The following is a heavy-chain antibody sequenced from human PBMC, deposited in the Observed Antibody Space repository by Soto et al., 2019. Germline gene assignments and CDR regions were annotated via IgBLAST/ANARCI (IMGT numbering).Heavy chain of an antibody. CDR3: AKAGTIFGVVMNNWFDP. V-gene: IGHV3-23*01. Sequence: PGKGLEWVSTISGSGGSTYYTDSVKGRFTISRDNAKNSLYLQMNSLRAEDTAVYYCAKAGTIFGVVMNNWFDPWGQGTLVTVSS. D-gene: IGHD3-3*01. J-gene: IGHJ5*02. CDR2: ISGSGGST.